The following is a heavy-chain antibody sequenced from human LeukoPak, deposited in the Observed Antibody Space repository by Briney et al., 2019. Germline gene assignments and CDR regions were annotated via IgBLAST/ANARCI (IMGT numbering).Heavy chain of an antibody. CDR1: GFSFDDYA. D-gene: IGHD2/OR15-2a*01. J-gene: IGHJ6*03. V-gene: IGHV3-9*01. Sequence: GGSLRLSCAASGFSFDDYAMHWVRQAPGKGLEWVSGISWHSGRIAYADSVRGRFTISRDNAKNSLSLQMNSLRDDGTAVYCCAKDAYGGATFFYYMDVWGKGTTVIVSS. CDR3: AKDAYGGATFFYYMDV. CDR2: ISWHSGRI.